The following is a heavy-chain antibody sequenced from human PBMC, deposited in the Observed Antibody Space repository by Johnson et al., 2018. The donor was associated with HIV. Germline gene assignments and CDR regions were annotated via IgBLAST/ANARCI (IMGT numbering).Heavy chain of an antibody. CDR2: ISYDGSNK. CDR3: VRRFYDSSAFDI. V-gene: IGHV3-30*03. CDR1: GFTFSSYG. Sequence: VQLVESGGGVVQPGRSLRLSCAASGFTFSSYGMHWVRQAPGKGLEWVAVISYDGSNKYFTDSVRGRFTISRDNSRNTLFLQMNSLRAEDTGVYYCVRRFYDSSAFDIWGQGTLVTVSS. D-gene: IGHD3-22*01. J-gene: IGHJ3*02.